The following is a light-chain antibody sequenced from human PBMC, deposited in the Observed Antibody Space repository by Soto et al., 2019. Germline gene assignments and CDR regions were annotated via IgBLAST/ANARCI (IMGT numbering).Light chain of an antibody. CDR3: QQRGNWPPTWT. CDR2: GAS. J-gene: IGKJ1*01. Sequence: EIVMTQSPATLSVSPGERATLSCRASQSVSSNLAWYQQKPGQAPRLLIYGASTRATGIPARFSGSGSGTEFTLTISSLQPDDFAVYYCQQRGNWPPTWTFGQGTKVDIK. V-gene: IGKV3-15*01. CDR1: QSVSSN.